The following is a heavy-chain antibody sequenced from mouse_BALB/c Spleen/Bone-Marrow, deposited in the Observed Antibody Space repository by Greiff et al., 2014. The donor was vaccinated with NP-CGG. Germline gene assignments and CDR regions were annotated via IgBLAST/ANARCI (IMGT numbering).Heavy chain of an antibody. V-gene: IGHV1-54*01. CDR3: ARAIPDAIDY. CDR2: INSGSGGT. J-gene: IGHJ4*01. Sequence: QVELQQSGAELVRPGTSVKVSCKGSGYAFTNYLIEWVKQRPGQGLEWIGVINSGSGGTKYNEKFKGKATLTADKSSSTAYMQLSSLTSDDSAVYFCARAIPDAIDYWGQGTSVTVSA. CDR1: GYAFTNYL.